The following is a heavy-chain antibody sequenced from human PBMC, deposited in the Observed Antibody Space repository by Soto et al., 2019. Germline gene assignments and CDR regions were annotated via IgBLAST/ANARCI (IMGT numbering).Heavy chain of an antibody. D-gene: IGHD6-19*01. V-gene: IGHV3-30*18. CDR3: AKDYSSGWYYVAH. Sequence: QVQLVESGGGVVQPGRSLRLSCAASGFTFRSHGMHWVRQAPGKGLEWVAVISYDGSNKYYGDSVKGRFTISRDNSKNTVDLQMNSLRGEDTAVYYCAKDYSSGWYYVAHWDQGTLVTVSS. J-gene: IGHJ5*02. CDR2: ISYDGSNK. CDR1: GFTFRSHG.